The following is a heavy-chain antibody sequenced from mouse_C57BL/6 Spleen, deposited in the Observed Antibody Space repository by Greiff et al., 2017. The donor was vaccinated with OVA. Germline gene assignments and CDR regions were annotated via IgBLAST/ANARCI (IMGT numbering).Heavy chain of an antibody. CDR1: GYAFSSYW. Sequence: VQLQQSGAELVKPGASVKISCKASGYAFSSYWMNWVKQRPGKGLEWIGQIYPGDGDTNYNGKFKGKATLTADKSSSTAYMQLSSLTSEDSAVYFCARDPYYGSSYVFAYWGQGTLVTVSA. D-gene: IGHD1-1*01. CDR2: IYPGDGDT. V-gene: IGHV1-80*01. J-gene: IGHJ3*01. CDR3: ARDPYYGSSYVFAY.